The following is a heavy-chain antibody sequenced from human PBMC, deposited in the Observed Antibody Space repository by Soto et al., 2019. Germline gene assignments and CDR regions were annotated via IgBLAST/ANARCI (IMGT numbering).Heavy chain of an antibody. CDR2: MNPSTGKT. V-gene: IGHV1-8*02. Sequence: VSVKVSCKASGYTFTTCDIHWVRQAPGRGLEWMGWMNPSTGKTGNAQRFQGRVTMTRDTSTSTAYMEVSSLRSEDTGVYYCVRRKERSGPHYFDAWGQGALVTVSS. CDR1: GYTFTTCD. D-gene: IGHD6-25*01. CDR3: VRRKERSGPHYFDA. J-gene: IGHJ4*02.